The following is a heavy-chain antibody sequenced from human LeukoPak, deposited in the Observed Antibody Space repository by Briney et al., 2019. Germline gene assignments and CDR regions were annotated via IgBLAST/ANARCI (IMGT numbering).Heavy chain of an antibody. CDR2: ISSSSGYI. CDR1: GFTFSSYW. Sequence: PGGSLRLSCAASGFTFSSYWMSWVRQAQGKGLEWVSSISSSSGYIYYADSVKGRFTISRDNAKNSLYLQMNSQRAEDTAVYYCARIAVAYDAFDIWGQGTMVTLSS. D-gene: IGHD6-19*01. CDR3: ARIAVAYDAFDI. V-gene: IGHV3-21*01. J-gene: IGHJ3*02.